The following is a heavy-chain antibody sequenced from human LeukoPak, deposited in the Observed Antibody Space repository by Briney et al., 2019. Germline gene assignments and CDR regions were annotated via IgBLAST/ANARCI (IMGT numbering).Heavy chain of an antibody. Sequence: GGSLRLSCAASGFTFSNAWMSWVRQAPGKGLEWVGRIKRKSNGGTIDYAAPVNGRFTISRDDSTNTLYLQMNSLKTEDTAIYHCATGVAVAGLVPFDYWGQGTLVTVSS. V-gene: IGHV3-15*01. CDR1: GFTFSNAW. CDR3: ATGVAVAGLVPFDY. CDR2: IKRKSNGGTI. J-gene: IGHJ4*02. D-gene: IGHD6-19*01.